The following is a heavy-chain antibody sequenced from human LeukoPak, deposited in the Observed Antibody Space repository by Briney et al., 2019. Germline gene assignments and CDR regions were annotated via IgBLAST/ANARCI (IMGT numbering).Heavy chain of an antibody. CDR3: AGHHPRNTVDF. J-gene: IGHJ4*02. CDR1: GGSISSYY. CDR2: ISDIGSI. D-gene: IGHD2/OR15-2a*01. V-gene: IGHV4-59*08. Sequence: SETLSLTCTVSGGSISSYYWSWIRQPPGKGLEWIAYISDIGSINYNPSLKSRVTISLDTSKDQFSLKLSSVTAADTAVYYCAGHHPRNTVDFWGQGTLVTVSS.